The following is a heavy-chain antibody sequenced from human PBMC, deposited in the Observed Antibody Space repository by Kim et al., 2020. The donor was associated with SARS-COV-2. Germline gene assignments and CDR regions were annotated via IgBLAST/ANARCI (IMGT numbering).Heavy chain of an antibody. Sequence: ASVKVSCKASGYTFTSYGISWVRQAPGQGLEWMGWISAYNGNTNYAQKLQGRVTMTTDTSTSTAYMELRSLRSDDTAVYYCARGAVVPAAINYYGMDVWGQGTTVTVSS. CDR1: GYTFTSYG. D-gene: IGHD2-2*01. CDR2: ISAYNGNT. J-gene: IGHJ6*02. V-gene: IGHV1-18*01. CDR3: ARGAVVPAAINYYGMDV.